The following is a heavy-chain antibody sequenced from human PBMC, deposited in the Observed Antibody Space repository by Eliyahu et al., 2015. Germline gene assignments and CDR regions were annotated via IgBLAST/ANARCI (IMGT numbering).Heavy chain of an antibody. Sequence: QVQLVESGGGLGKPGGSLXLSXAXXGFNFSDNYMSWIHQAPGKGLEWVAYISGSTRYTNYADSVKGRFTISRDNAKNSLYLQMNSLRAEDSAVYYCASGGASSSRFDPWGQGTLVTVSS. CDR3: ASGGASSSRFDP. D-gene: IGHD6-13*01. CDR2: ISGSTRYT. J-gene: IGHJ5*02. CDR1: GFNFSDNY. V-gene: IGHV3-11*06.